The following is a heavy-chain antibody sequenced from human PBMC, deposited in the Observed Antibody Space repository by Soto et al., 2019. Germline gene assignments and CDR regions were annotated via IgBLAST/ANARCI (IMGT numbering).Heavy chain of an antibody. Sequence: LSLTCTVSGGSISHYYWSWIRQSPGKGLEWIGYAYYSGSTDYNPSLKSRVTMSVDTSKNQVSLKLNSVTTADTAVYYCARDRSTYGGGGTGEVKENWFDPWGPGTLVTVSS. D-gene: IGHD2-8*01. CDR3: ARDRSTYGGGGTGEVKENWFDP. CDR1: GGSISHYY. V-gene: IGHV4-59*01. J-gene: IGHJ5*02. CDR2: AYYSGST.